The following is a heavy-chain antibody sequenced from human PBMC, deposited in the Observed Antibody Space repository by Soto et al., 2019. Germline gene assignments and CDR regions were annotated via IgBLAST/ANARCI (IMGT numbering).Heavy chain of an antibody. D-gene: IGHD5-18*01. V-gene: IGHV1-2*04. J-gene: IGHJ3*02. CDR2: IGPKSGGT. Sequence: GASVKVSCKASGYTFTDYYLHWVRQAPGQGFEWMGWIGPKSGGTNYAKKFQGWVTMTRDTSINTVYMELSSLKSDDTAVYYCVREAAMVPRPANAFDIWGQGTMVTVSS. CDR3: VREAAMVPRPANAFDI. CDR1: GYTFTDYY.